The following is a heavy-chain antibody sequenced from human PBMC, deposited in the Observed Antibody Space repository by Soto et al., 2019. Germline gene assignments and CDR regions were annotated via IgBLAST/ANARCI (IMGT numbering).Heavy chain of an antibody. CDR1: GLTFSNYA. CDR2: VSGSGVAT. D-gene: IGHD3-22*01. V-gene: IGHV3-23*01. Sequence: LSLSCAASGLTFSNYAMNWVRQAPGKGLEWVSAVSGSGVATYYADSVKGRFTISRDNSKNTLYLQMNSLRAEDTAVYYCAKSLDYYDSSGYGYWGQGTLVTVSS. CDR3: AKSLDYYDSSGYGY. J-gene: IGHJ4*02.